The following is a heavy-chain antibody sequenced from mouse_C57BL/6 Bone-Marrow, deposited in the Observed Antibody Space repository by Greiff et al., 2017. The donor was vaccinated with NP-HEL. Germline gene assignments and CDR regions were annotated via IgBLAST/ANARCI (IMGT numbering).Heavy chain of an antibody. CDR1: GYAFSSSW. CDR3: ARKGKMYYYGSSYFDY. D-gene: IGHD1-1*01. Sequence: QVHVKQSGPELVKPGASVKISCKASGYAFSSSWMNWVKQRPGKGLEWIGRIYPGDGDTNYNGKFKGKATLTADKSSSTAYMQLSSLTSEDSAVYFCARKGKMYYYGSSYFDYWGQGTTLTVSS. CDR2: IYPGDGDT. V-gene: IGHV1-82*01. J-gene: IGHJ2*01.